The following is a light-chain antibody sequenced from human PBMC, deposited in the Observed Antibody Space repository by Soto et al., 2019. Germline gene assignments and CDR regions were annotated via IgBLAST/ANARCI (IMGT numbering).Light chain of an antibody. CDR3: CSFTSSSTLI. CDR1: SSDIGGYNY. CDR2: DVT. V-gene: IGLV2-14*01. Sequence: QSALTQPASVSGSPGQSITISCTGTSSDIGGYNYVSWYQQRPGKVPKLLIYDVTNRPSGVSNRFSGSKSGNTASLTISGLQAEDEADYYCCSFTSSSTLIFGGGTKLTVL. J-gene: IGLJ2*01.